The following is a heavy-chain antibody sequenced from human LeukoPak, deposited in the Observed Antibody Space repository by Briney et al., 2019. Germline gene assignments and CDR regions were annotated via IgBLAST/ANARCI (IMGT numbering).Heavy chain of an antibody. CDR2: ISGSGGGT. Sequence: PGGSLRLSCAASGFTFSSYAMSWVRQAPGKGLEWVSAISGSGGGTYYADSVKGRFTISRDNSKNTLYLQMNSLRAEDTAVYYCAKELRITMVRGVSYGMDVWGQGTTVTVSS. D-gene: IGHD3-10*01. V-gene: IGHV3-23*01. CDR3: AKELRITMVRGVSYGMDV. J-gene: IGHJ6*02. CDR1: GFTFSSYA.